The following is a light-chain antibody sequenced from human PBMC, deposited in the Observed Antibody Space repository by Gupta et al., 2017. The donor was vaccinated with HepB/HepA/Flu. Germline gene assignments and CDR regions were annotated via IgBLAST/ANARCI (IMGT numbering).Light chain of an antibody. V-gene: IGKV3-20*01. Sequence: ETVLTQSPCTLSLSTGERATLSCRASQSVVSSYLAWYQQKPGQAPRLLIYGTYSRATGIPDRFSGSGFETDFTLTISRLEPEDFAVYYCQQYGNSVTFGGGTKVEIK. CDR3: QQYGNSVT. CDR1: QSVVSSY. CDR2: GTY. J-gene: IGKJ4*01.